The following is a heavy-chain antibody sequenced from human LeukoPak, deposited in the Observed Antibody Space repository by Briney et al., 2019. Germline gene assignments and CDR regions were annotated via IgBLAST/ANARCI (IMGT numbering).Heavy chain of an antibody. V-gene: IGHV3-74*01. D-gene: IGHD1-26*01. Sequence: GGSLRLSCAASGFTFSSYWMHWVRQAPGKGLVWVSRINSDGSSTSYADSVKGRFTISRDNAKNTLYLQMNSLRAEDTAVYYFARGGLVGADWSGFDYWGQGTLVTVSS. CDR2: INSDGSST. CDR3: ARGGLVGADWSGFDY. CDR1: GFTFSSYW. J-gene: IGHJ4*02.